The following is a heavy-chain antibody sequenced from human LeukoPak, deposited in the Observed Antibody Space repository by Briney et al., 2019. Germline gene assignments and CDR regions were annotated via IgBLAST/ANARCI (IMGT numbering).Heavy chain of an antibody. CDR3: ARDSRVATIQGFSDY. CDR1: GFTFSSYS. V-gene: IGHV3-21*01. CDR2: VSSTGNYI. Sequence: PGGSLRLSCAASGFTFSSYSMSWVRQSPGKGLEWVSSVSSTGNYIYYIDSVKGRFTISRDNAKNSLYLQMNSLRAEDTAVYYCARDSRVATIQGFSDYWGQGTLVTVSS. J-gene: IGHJ4*02. D-gene: IGHD5-24*01.